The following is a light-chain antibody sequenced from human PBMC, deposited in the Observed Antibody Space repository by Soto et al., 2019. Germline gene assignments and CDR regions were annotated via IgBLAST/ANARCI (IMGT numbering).Light chain of an antibody. CDR3: QQYDDWPFT. J-gene: IGKJ2*01. V-gene: IGKV3D-15*01. CDR2: SAS. CDR1: QSVRSN. Sequence: EIVMTQSPANLSVSPGERATLSCRASQSVRSNLAWHQQKPGQAPRLLISSASIRATGIPARFSGSGSGTEFTLTISSLQSEDFAIYYCQQYDDWPFTFGQGTKLEIK.